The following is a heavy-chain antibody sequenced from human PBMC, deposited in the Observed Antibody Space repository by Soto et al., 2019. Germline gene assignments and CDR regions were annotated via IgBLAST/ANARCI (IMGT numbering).Heavy chain of an antibody. CDR2: IYDSGNT. J-gene: IGHJ4*02. CDR3: ARGQGAAAGHSNFDY. D-gene: IGHD6-13*01. CDR1: GGSISGTTYS. Sequence: SETLSLTCAVSGGSISGTTYSWSWIRQPPGKGLEWIGYIYDSGNTYYNPSLKSQFSISVDRSKNQFSLKLSSETAADTAVYYCARGQGAAAGHSNFDYWGQGALVTVSS. V-gene: IGHV4-30-2*01.